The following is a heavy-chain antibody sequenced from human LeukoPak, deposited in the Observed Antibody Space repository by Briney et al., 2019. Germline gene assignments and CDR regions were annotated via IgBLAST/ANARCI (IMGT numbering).Heavy chain of an antibody. CDR2: IRYDGGNK. D-gene: IGHD6-19*01. Sequence: PGGSLRLSCAASGFTFSSYGMHWVRQAPGKGLEWVAFIRYDGGNKYYADSVKGRFTISRDNSKNTLYLQMNSLRAEDTAVYYCTVAGTGPMGYYFDYWGQGTLVTVSS. CDR3: TVAGTGPMGYYFDY. V-gene: IGHV3-30*02. J-gene: IGHJ4*02. CDR1: GFTFSSYG.